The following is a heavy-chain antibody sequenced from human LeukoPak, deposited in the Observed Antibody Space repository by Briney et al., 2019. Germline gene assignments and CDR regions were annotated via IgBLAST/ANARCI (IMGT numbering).Heavy chain of an antibody. CDR3: AKGGDLNTYYYDSSGYYFGY. D-gene: IGHD3-22*01. CDR2: ISSTTTTI. V-gene: IGHV3-48*01. Sequence: GGSLRLSCAASGFTFSTYSMNWVRQAPGKGLEWVSYISSTTTTIYYADSVKGRFTISRDNAKNSLYLQMNSLRAEDTAVYYCAKGGDLNTYYYDSSGYYFGYWGQGTLVTVSS. CDR1: GFTFSTYS. J-gene: IGHJ4*02.